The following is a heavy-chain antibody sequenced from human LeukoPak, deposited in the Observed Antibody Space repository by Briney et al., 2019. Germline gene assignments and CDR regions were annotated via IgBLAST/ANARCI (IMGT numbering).Heavy chain of an antibody. J-gene: IGHJ4*02. CDR2: IYWNDDK. V-gene: IGHV2-5*01. D-gene: IGHD2-2*01. CDR1: GFSLPTGGVG. CDR3: ARRGSSTSVDY. Sequence: ESGPTLVEPTQTLTLTYTFSGFSLPTGGVGVGWIRQPPGKALEWLALIYWNDDKHYSPSLKSRLTISKDTSKNQVVLSMTNMDPVDTATYYCARRGSSTSVDYWGQGTLLTVSS.